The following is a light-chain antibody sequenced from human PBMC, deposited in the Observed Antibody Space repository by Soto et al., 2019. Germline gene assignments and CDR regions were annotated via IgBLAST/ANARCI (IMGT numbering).Light chain of an antibody. CDR3: QQYGSSGT. CDR2: GAS. Sequence: EIVLTQSPATLSLSPGERATLSCSASQSDSSYLAWYQQKPGQAPRLLIYGASTRAAGIPDRFSGSGSGKDFTLTISRLEPEDFAVYYCQQYGSSGTFGQGTKVDIK. J-gene: IGKJ1*01. CDR1: QSDSSY. V-gene: IGKV3-20*01.